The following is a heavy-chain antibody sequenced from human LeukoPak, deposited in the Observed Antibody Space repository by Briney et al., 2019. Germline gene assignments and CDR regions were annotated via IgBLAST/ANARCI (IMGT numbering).Heavy chain of an antibody. J-gene: IGHJ4*02. CDR1: GGSFSGYY. CDR2: INHSGST. V-gene: IGHV4-34*01. Sequence: SETRSLTCAVYGGSFSGYYWSWIRQPPGKGLEWIGEINHSGSTNYNPSLKSRVTISVDTSKNQFSLKLSSVTAADTAVYYCASRSGSYPDAKIYFDYWGQGTLVTVSS. D-gene: IGHD3-10*01. CDR3: ASRSGSYPDAKIYFDY.